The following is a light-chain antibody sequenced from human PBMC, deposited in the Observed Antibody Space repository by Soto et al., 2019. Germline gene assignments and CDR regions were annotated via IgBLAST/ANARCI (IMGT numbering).Light chain of an antibody. CDR3: QVWDSKRNHVV. CDR1: TMRIKN. V-gene: IGLV3-21*02. Sequence: SYELTQPPSVSVAPGQTVSITCGGDTMRIKNVHWYQQKAGQAPVLVVYDDTGRSSGIPERFSGSNHENTATLTINRVEAEDEADFYCQVWDSKRNHVVFGGGTKLTVL. CDR2: DDT. J-gene: IGLJ3*02.